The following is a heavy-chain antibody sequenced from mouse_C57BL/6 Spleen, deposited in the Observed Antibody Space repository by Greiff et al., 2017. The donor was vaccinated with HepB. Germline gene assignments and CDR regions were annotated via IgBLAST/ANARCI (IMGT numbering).Heavy chain of an antibody. J-gene: IGHJ4*01. V-gene: IGHV5-12*01. CDR3: ASGVYDEYDVKYAMDY. CDR2: ISNGGGST. Sequence: EVMLVESGGGLVQPGGSLKLSCAASGFTFSDYYMYWVRQTPEKRLEWVAYISNGGGSTYYPDTVKGRFTISRDNAKNTLYLQMSRLKSEDTAMYYCASGVYDEYDVKYAMDYWGQGASVTVSS. CDR1: GFTFSDYY. D-gene: IGHD2-4*01.